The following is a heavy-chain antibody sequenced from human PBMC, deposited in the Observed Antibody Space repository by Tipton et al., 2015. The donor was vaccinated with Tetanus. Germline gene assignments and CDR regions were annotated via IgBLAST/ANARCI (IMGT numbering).Heavy chain of an antibody. J-gene: IGHJ4*02. CDR1: GVSISGGRYY. Sequence: TLSLTCTVSGVSISGGRYYWSWIRQRPGKGLEWIGDIYSSGSTYTDPSLKGRVTISVDTSGNQFSLRLNSVTAADTAVYYCARDQARGARGWNYFDFWGLGTLVTVSS. CDR2: IYSSGST. CDR3: ARDQARGARGWNYFDF. D-gene: IGHD1-26*01. V-gene: IGHV4-31*03.